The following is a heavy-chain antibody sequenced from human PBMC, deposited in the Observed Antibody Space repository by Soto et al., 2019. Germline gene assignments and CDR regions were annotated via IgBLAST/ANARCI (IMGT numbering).Heavy chain of an antibody. V-gene: IGHV3-53*01. J-gene: IGHJ3*02. CDR3: ASTTVWKDAFEI. CDR1: GVTVNTNY. Sequence: EVQLVESGGGLIQPGGSLRLSCAASGVTVNTNYMSWVRQSPGKGLEWVTLIESGGSIYYADSVKGRFTISIDNFKNTLSLQMNSLRVEDTAVYYCASTTVWKDAFEIWGQGTLVSVSS. CDR2: IESGGSI. D-gene: IGHD3-16*01.